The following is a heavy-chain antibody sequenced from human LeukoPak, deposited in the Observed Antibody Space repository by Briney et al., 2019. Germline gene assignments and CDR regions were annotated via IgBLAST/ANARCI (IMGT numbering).Heavy chain of an antibody. V-gene: IGHV4-59*01. CDR3: ARTAVAGALFDY. CDR1: GGSISSYY. J-gene: IGHJ4*02. Sequence: KTSETLSLTCTVSGGSISSYYWSWIRQPPGKGLEWIGYIYYSGSTNYNPSLKSRVTISVDTSKNQFSLKLSSVTAADTAVYYCARTAVAGALFDYWGQGTLATVSS. D-gene: IGHD6-19*01. CDR2: IYYSGST.